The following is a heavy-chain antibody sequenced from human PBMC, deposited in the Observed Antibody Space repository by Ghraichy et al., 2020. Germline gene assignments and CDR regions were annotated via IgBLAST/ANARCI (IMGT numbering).Heavy chain of an antibody. CDR1: GDSVSSNSAA. CDR3: ARGNEYIDY. D-gene: IGHD6-6*01. V-gene: IGHV6-1*01. Sequence: SQTLSLTCAISGDSVSSNSAAWNWIRRSPSRGLEWLGRTYYKSKWNNNYAVSVKSRITINADTSKNQFSLQLNSVTPEDTAVYYCARGNEYIDYWGQGTLVTVSS. J-gene: IGHJ4*02. CDR2: TYYKSKWNN.